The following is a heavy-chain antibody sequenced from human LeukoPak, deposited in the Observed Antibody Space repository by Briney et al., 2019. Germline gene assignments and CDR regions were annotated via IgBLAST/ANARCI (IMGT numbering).Heavy chain of an antibody. D-gene: IGHD3-10*01. CDR1: GGSISSSSYY. CDR2: IYYSGGT. J-gene: IGHJ4*02. CDR3: ATTNVLLWFGELSKTAYFDY. Sequence: SETLSLTCTVSGGSISSSSYYWGWIRQPPGKGLEWIGSIYYSGGTYNNPSLKSRVTISVDTSKNQFSLKLSSVTAADTAVYYCATTNVLLWFGELSKTAYFDYWGQGTLVTVSS. V-gene: IGHV4-39*01.